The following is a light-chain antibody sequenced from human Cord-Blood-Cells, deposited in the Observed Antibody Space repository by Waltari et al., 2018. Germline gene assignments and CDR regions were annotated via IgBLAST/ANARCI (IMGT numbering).Light chain of an antibody. V-gene: IGLV2-23*01. J-gene: IGLJ1*01. CDR1: RSDVGSYQL. CDR3: CSYAGSSTYV. CDR2: EGS. Sequence: QSALPQPASVAGSPGQSITISCTGTRSDVGSYQLVSWYQQHPGKAPKLMIYEGSKRPSGVSNRFSGSKSGNTASLTISGLQAEDEADYYCCSYAGSSTYVFGTGTKVTVL.